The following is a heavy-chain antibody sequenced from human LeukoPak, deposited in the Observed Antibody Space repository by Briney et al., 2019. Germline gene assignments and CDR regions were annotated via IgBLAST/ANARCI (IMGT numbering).Heavy chain of an antibody. CDR2: INPNSGGT. Sequence: ASVKVANQASGYTFIGYYMHWVRQAPGQGLEWMGWINPNSGGTNYAQKFQGRVTMTRDTSISTAYMELSRLRSDDTAVYYCARGRDSSGYYSPTDAFDIWGQGTMVSVSS. CDR3: ARGRDSSGYYSPTDAFDI. V-gene: IGHV1-2*02. CDR1: GYTFIGYY. J-gene: IGHJ3*02. D-gene: IGHD3-22*01.